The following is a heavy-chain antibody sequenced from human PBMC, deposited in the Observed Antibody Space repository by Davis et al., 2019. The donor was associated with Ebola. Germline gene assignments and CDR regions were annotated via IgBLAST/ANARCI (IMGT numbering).Heavy chain of an antibody. D-gene: IGHD1-1*01. CDR3: ARAQFPTTSDH. CDR2: INPHNGNT. CDR1: GYTFNLYG. Sequence: ASVKVSCKASGYTFNLYGISWVRQAPGQGLEWMGWINPHNGNTNYAQNVQGRVIMTSDTATTTAYMEVGSLRSDDTAVYYCARAQFPTTSDHWGQGTLVTVSS. V-gene: IGHV1-18*01. J-gene: IGHJ4*02.